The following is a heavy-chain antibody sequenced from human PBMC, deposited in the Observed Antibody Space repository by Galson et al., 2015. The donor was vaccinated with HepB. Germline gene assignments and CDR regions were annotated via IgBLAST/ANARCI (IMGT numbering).Heavy chain of an antibody. V-gene: IGHV1-2*02. J-gene: IGHJ4*02. CDR2: INPNSGGT. CDR1: GYTFTGYF. D-gene: IGHD3-22*01. Sequence: SVKVSCKASGYTFTGYFMHWVRQAPGQGLEWMGWINPNSGGTNYAQKFQGRVTMTRDTSISTAYMELSRLRSDDTAVYYCARDQGATVIVPDYWGQGTLVTVSS. CDR3: ARDQGATVIVPDY.